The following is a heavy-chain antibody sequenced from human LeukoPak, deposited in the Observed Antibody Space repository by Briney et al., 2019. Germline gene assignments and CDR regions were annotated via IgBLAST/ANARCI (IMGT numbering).Heavy chain of an antibody. CDR2: IYYSGST. Sequence: SETLSLTCTVSGGSISSSSYYWGWIRQPPGKGLEWIGSIYYSGSTYYNPSLKSRVTISVDTSKNQFSLKLSSVTAADTAVYYCARDGQGGLDYWGQGTLVTVSS. CDR1: GGSISSSSYY. CDR3: ARDGQGGLDY. J-gene: IGHJ4*02. D-gene: IGHD3-16*01. V-gene: IGHV4-39*07.